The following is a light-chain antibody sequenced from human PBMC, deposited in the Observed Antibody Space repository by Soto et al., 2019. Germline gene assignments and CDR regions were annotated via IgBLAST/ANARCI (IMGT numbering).Light chain of an antibody. J-gene: IGLJ1*01. CDR2: HNS. CDR3: QSYDSSLSGSRV. CDR1: SSNIGAGYD. V-gene: IGLV1-40*01. Sequence: SALSQPRSLSSSAGQMVTICCTFVSSNIGAGYDVHWYQQLPGKAPKLLIYHNSNRPSGVPDRFSGSKSGTSASLAITGLQAEDEADYYGQSYDSSLSGSRVFGTGTKVTV.